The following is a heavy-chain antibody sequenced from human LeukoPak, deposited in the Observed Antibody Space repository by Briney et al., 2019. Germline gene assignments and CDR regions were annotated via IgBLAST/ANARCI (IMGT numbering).Heavy chain of an antibody. CDR3: AKDTSAYYFYYGLDV. CDR1: GFTFSRYA. D-gene: IGHD1-26*01. J-gene: IGHJ6*02. V-gene: IGHV3-23*01. CDR2: ISGSGGST. Sequence: GGSLRLSCAASGFTFSRYAMNWVRQAPGKGLEWVSGISGSGGSTYYAGSVRGRFTISRDNSKNTLYLQMNSLRAEDTAVYYCAKDTSAYYFYYGLDVWGQGTTVTVSS.